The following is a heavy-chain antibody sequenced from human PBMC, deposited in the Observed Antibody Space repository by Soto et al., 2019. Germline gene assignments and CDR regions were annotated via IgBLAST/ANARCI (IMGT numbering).Heavy chain of an antibody. V-gene: IGHV3-7*01. CDR3: ARGKVLRFLEGWVGGGMDV. CDR2: IKQDGSEK. CDR1: GFTFSSYW. D-gene: IGHD3-3*01. J-gene: IGHJ6*02. Sequence: EVQLVESGGGLVQPGGSLRLSCAASGFTFSSYWMSWVRQAPGKGLEWVANIKQDGSEKYYVDSVKGRFTISRDNAKNPLYLQKNRLRAEGTGVDYCARGKVLRFLEGWVGGGMDVWGQGTTVTVSS.